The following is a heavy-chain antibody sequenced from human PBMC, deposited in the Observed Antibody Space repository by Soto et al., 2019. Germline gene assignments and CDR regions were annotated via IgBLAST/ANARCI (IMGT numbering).Heavy chain of an antibody. J-gene: IGHJ4*02. Sequence: QVQLQESGPGLVKPSQTLSLTCTVSGGSISSGGYYWSWIRQHPGKGLEWIGYIYYSGSTCYNPSRKSRVTIVVDTSKNQFSLELSSVTAADTAVSYCARGVTMVRGVIHTPYFDYWGQGTLVTVSS. CDR1: GGSISSGGYY. CDR2: IYYSGST. D-gene: IGHD3-10*01. V-gene: IGHV4-31*03. CDR3: ARGVTMVRGVIHTPYFDY.